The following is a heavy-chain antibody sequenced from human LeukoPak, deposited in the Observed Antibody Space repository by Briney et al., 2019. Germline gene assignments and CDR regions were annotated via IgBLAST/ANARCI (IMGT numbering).Heavy chain of an antibody. CDR3: ARTTEGGYTYDYFYYYYMDV. J-gene: IGHJ6*03. CDR2: IYSSGST. CDR1: GGSFSGYY. D-gene: IGHD5-18*01. V-gene: IGHV4-59*01. Sequence: SETLSLTCAVYGGSFSGYYWSWIRQPPGKGLEWIGYIYSSGSTNYNPSLKSRVTISVDTSKNQFSLKLSSVTAADTAVYYCARTTEGGYTYDYFYYYYMDVWGKGTMVTISS.